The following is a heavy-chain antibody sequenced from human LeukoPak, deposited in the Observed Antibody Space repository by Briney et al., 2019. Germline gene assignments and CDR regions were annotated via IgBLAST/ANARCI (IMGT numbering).Heavy chain of an antibody. CDR1: RFTFSDYH. CDR2: MSSSGSTI. J-gene: IGHJ4*02. D-gene: IGHD4-23*01. V-gene: IGHV3-11*04. Sequence: PGGSLRLCCAASRFTFSDYHMSWIRQAPGKGLEWVSYMSSSGSTIYYADSVKGRFTISRDNAKNSLYVQMNSLRAEDTAVYYCARGHNYGGMPFDFWGQGTLVTVSS. CDR3: ARGHNYGGMPFDF.